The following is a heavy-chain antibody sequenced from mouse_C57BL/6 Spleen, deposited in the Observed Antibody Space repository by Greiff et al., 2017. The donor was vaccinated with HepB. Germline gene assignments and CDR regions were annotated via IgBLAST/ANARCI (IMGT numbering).Heavy chain of an antibody. CDR2: ISDGGSYT. V-gene: IGHV5-4*01. J-gene: IGHJ3*01. D-gene: IGHD4-1*01. Sequence: EVKLEESGGGLVKPGGSLKLSCAASGFTFSSYAMSWVRQTPEKRLEWVATISDGGSYTYYPDNVKGRFTISRDNAKNNLYLQMSHLKSEDTAMYYCARDLTGGSRFAYWGQGTLVTVSA. CDR3: ARDLTGGSRFAY. CDR1: GFTFSSYA.